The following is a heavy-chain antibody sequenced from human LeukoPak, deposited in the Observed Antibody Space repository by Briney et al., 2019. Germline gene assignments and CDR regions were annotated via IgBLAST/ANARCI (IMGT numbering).Heavy chain of an antibody. Sequence: GGSLRLSCAASGFTFTNYAMTWVRQAPGKGLEWVSGISEGVGNTYYADSVKGRITISRDHSKNTLYPQMNSLRAEDTALYYCAKREKGTTGRFFDYWGQGTLVTVSS. CDR2: ISEGVGNT. CDR3: AKREKGTTGRFFDY. CDR1: GFTFTNYA. D-gene: IGHD4-17*01. V-gene: IGHV3-23*01. J-gene: IGHJ4*02.